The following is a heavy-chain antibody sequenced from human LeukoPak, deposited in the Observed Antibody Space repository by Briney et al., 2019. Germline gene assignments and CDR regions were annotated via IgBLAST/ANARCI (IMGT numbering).Heavy chain of an antibody. Sequence: PGRSLRLSCAASRFTFSSYAMHWVRQAPGKGLEWVAVISYDGSNKYYADSVKGRSTISRDNSKNTLYLQMNSLRAEDTAVYYCARSPGVYYDFWSGYRNAFDIWGQGTMVTVSS. J-gene: IGHJ3*02. CDR1: RFTFSSYA. D-gene: IGHD3-3*01. CDR2: ISYDGSNK. V-gene: IGHV3-30-3*01. CDR3: ARSPGVYYDFWSGYRNAFDI.